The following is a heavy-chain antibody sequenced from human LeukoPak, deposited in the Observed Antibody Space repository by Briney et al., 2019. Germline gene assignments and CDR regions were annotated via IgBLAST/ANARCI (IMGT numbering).Heavy chain of an antibody. Sequence: SETLSLTCTVSGGSISSTSYYWGWIRQPPGKGLEWIGNIYYSGSTNYNPSLKSRVSISVDTSKNQFSLKLSSVTAADTAVYYCARGQSYDFFDYWGQGTLVTVSS. CDR3: ARGQSYDFFDY. J-gene: IGHJ4*02. D-gene: IGHD3-3*01. CDR1: GGSISSTSYY. CDR2: IYYSGST. V-gene: IGHV4-39*07.